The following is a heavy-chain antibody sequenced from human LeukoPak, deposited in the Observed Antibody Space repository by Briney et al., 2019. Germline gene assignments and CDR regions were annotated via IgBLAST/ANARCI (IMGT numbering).Heavy chain of an antibody. CDR3: ATRSPLPWFGESPDAFDI. D-gene: IGHD3-10*01. CDR2: IYYSGST. J-gene: IGHJ3*02. V-gene: IGHV4-59*01. CDR1: GGSISSYY. Sequence: SETLSLTCTVSGGSISSYYWSWIRQPPGKGLEWIGYIYYSGSTNYNPSLKSRVTISVDTSKNQFSLKLSSVTAADTAVYYCATRSPLPWFGESPDAFDIWGQGTMVTVSS.